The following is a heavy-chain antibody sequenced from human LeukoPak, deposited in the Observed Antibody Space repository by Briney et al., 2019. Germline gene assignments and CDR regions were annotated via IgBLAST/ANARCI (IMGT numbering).Heavy chain of an antibody. CDR3: ARDRLAGYCNYGLDV. J-gene: IGHJ6*02. CDR1: GFTFSSYG. D-gene: IGHD3-9*01. Sequence: PGGSLRLSCAASGFTFSSYGMHWVRQAPGKGLEWVALIWYDGSNEYYADSVKGRFTISRDNSKNTLYLQMNSLRAEDTAVYYCARDRLAGYCNYGLDVWGQGTTVPVSS. CDR2: IWYDGSNE. V-gene: IGHV3-33*01.